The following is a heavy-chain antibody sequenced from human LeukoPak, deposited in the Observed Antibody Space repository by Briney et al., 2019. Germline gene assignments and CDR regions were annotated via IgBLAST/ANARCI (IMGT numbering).Heavy chain of an antibody. CDR1: GFTVSSNS. D-gene: IGHD1-14*01. J-gene: IGHJ4*02. V-gene: IGHV3-53*01. CDR3: ARRAGIYSHPYDY. Sequence: PGGSLRLSCAASGFTVSSNSMSWVRQAPGKGLEWVSFISNSAETHYSDSVKGRFSISRDSSKNTLYLQMNSLRAEDTAVYYCARRAGIYSHPYDYWGQGTLVTVSS. CDR2: ISNSAET.